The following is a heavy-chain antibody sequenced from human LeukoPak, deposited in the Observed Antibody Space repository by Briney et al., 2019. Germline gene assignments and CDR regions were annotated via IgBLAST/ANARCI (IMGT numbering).Heavy chain of an antibody. J-gene: IGHJ3*02. CDR1: GGSISSYY. Sequence: SETLSLTCTVSGGSISSYYWGWIRQPPGKGLEWIGYIYYSGSTNYNPSLKSRVTISVDTSKNQFSLKLSSVTAADTAVYYCARYPGIAAADAFDIWGQGTMVTVSS. CDR3: ARYPGIAAADAFDI. D-gene: IGHD6-13*01. V-gene: IGHV4-59*01. CDR2: IYYSGST.